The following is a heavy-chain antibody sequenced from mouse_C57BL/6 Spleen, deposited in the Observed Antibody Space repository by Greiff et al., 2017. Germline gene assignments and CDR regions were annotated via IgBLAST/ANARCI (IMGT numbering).Heavy chain of an antibody. D-gene: IGHD1-1*01. CDR2: IDPETGGT. CDR1: GYTFTDYE. J-gene: IGHJ3*01. Sequence: VQLQQSGAELVRPGASVTLSCKASGYTFTDYEMHWVKQTPVHGLEWTGAIDPETGGTAYNQKFKGKAILTADKSSSTAYMELRSLTSEDSAVYYCTKPVVAPAWFAYWGQGTLVTVSA. CDR3: TKPVVAPAWFAY. V-gene: IGHV1-15*01.